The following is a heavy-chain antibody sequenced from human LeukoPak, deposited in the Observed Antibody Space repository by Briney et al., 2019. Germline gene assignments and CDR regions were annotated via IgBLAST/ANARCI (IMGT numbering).Heavy chain of an antibody. D-gene: IGHD3-22*01. CDR1: GGSISSGSYY. V-gene: IGHV4-61*02. J-gene: IGHJ6*03. Sequence: PSETLSLTCTVSGGSISSGSYYWSWIRQPAGKGLEWIGRSYTSGSTNYNPSLKSLVTISVDTSKNQFSLKLSSVTAADTAVYYCAGETYYDSSGDHYYYYMDVWGKGTTVTISS. CDR2: SYTSGST. CDR3: AGETYYDSSGDHYYYYMDV.